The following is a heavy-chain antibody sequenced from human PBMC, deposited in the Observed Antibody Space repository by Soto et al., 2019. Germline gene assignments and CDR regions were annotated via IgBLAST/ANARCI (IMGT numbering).Heavy chain of an antibody. CDR3: GRDDHVTAWRAFDN. CDR1: GGSISSYY. CDR2: IYYSGST. V-gene: IGHV4-59*01. D-gene: IGHD1-20*01. Sequence: SETLSLTCTVSGGSISSYYWSWIRQPPGKGLEWIGYIYYSGSTNYNPSLKSRVSISADTSKNQFSQMQSTVTAADAAVDYCGRDDHVTAWRAFDNWGQGTMVTVSS. J-gene: IGHJ3*02.